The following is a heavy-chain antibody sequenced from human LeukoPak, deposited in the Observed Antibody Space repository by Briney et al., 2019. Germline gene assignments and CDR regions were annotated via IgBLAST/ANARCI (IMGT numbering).Heavy chain of an antibody. CDR3: TRAIIVVVPAAMYGWFDP. J-gene: IGHJ5*02. CDR1: GFTFGDYA. D-gene: IGHD2-2*01. V-gene: IGHV3-49*04. CDR2: IRSKAYGGTT. Sequence: PGRSLRLSCTASGFTFGDYAMSWVRQAPGKGLEWVGFIRSKAYGGTTECAASVKGRFTISRDDSKSIAYLQMNSLKTEDTAVYYCTRAIIVVVPAAMYGWFDPWGQGTPVTVSS.